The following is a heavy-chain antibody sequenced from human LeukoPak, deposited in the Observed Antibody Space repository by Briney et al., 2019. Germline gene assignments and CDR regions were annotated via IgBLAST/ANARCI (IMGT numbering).Heavy chain of an antibody. CDR3: ARRSSSWDRYDN. V-gene: IGHV5-51*01. D-gene: IGHD6-13*01. J-gene: IGHJ4*02. CDR1: GYSFTSYW. Sequence: KLGEPLKISCKGSGYSFTSYWIGWVRQVPGKGLEWMGIIYPGDSDTKYSPSFQGQVTISADKSISTAYLQWSSLKASDTAMYYCARRSSSWDRYDNWGQGTLVTVSS. CDR2: IYPGDSDT.